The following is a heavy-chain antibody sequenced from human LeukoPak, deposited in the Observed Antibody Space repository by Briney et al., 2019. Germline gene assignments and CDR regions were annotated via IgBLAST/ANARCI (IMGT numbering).Heavy chain of an antibody. Sequence: ASVKVSCKASGYTFTGYYMHWVRQAPGQGLEWMGRINPNSGGTNYAQKFRGRVTMTRDTSISTAYMEVSRLRSDDTAVYYCASNSGSYLEFDYWGQGTLVTVSS. CDR3: ASNSGSYLEFDY. CDR1: GYTFTGYY. CDR2: INPNSGGT. V-gene: IGHV1-2*06. D-gene: IGHD1-26*01. J-gene: IGHJ4*02.